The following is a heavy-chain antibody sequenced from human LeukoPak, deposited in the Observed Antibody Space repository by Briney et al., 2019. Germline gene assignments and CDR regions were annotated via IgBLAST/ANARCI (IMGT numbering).Heavy chain of an antibody. D-gene: IGHD1-26*01. CDR2: IIPIFGTA. CDR3: ARVGGVGATGIFGY. V-gene: IGHV1-69*05. Sequence: SVTVSCKASGGTFSSYAISWVRQAPGQGLEWMGGIIPIFGTANYAQKFQGRVTITTDESTSTAYMELSSLRSEDTAVYYCARVGGVGATGIFGYWGQGTLVTVSS. J-gene: IGHJ4*02. CDR1: GGTFSSYA.